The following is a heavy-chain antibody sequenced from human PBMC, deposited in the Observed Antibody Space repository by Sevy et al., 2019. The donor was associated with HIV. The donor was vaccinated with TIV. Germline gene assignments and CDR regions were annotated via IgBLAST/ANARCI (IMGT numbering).Heavy chain of an antibody. CDR1: GFTFSDAA. V-gene: IGHV3-73*01. Sequence: GGSLRISCAGSGFTFSDAAIHWVRQASGKGLEWLGRIRGKANNYATAYAASVKDRFSISRNDLKDTAYLQMNSLRTEDAAMYYCSIYYDIRAFDSWGQGTQVTVSS. D-gene: IGHD3-22*01. CDR3: SIYYDIRAFDS. CDR2: IRGKANNYAT. J-gene: IGHJ4*02.